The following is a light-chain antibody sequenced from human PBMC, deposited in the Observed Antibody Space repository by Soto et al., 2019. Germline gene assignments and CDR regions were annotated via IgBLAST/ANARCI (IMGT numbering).Light chain of an antibody. J-gene: IGKJ1*01. CDR2: KAS. CDR3: QQYNGYSQT. V-gene: IGKV1-5*03. Sequence: DILKTQSPPTRFAAVGEGVAITCLASQSINSWLAWYQQKPGRAPKLLIYKASSLESGAPSRFSGSGSGTEFTLTISSLQPDDFATYYCQQYNGYSQTFGQGTKVDIK. CDR1: QSINSW.